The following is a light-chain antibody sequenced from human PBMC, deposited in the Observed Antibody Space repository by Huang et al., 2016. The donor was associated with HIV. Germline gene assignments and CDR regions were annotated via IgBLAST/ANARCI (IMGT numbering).Light chain of an antibody. CDR2: GAT. CDR1: QNIANY. Sequence: AIQMTQSPSSLSASTGDRVTITCRASQNIANYLAWYQQKPGTVPRLLIHGATTLHTGVQSRFSGSGSGTDFALNISCLQSEDFATYYCQQYFNYPFFGPGTRLEI. V-gene: IGKV1-8*01. J-gene: IGKJ5*01. CDR3: QQYFNYPF.